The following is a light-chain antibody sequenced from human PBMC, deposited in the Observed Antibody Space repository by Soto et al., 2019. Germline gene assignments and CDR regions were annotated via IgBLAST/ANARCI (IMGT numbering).Light chain of an antibody. CDR1: SSDVGGYNY. Sequence: QSALTQPASVSGSPGQSITISCTGTSSDVGGYNYVSWYQHLPGKAPKLIIYYVSNRPSGVSDRFSGSKSGNTASLTISGLQAEGEADYYCSSHASSRTLVFGLGTKVTVL. J-gene: IGLJ1*01. CDR3: SSHASSRTLV. CDR2: YVS. V-gene: IGLV2-14*01.